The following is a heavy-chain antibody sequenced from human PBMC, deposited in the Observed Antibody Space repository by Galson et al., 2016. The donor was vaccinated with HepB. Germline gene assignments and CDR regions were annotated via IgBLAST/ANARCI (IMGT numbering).Heavy chain of an antibody. CDR1: GFSFSNSG. D-gene: IGHD3-10*01. V-gene: IGHV3-7*03. CDR3: ARHHGSGSYWDYFDY. CDR2: IKQDGGEK. Sequence: SLRLSCAASGFSFSNSGMSWVRQAPGKGLEWVANIKQDGGEKYYVDSVKGRFTISRDNAKNSLYLQMNSLRAEDTAVYYCARHHGSGSYWDYFDYWGQGTLVTVSS. J-gene: IGHJ4*02.